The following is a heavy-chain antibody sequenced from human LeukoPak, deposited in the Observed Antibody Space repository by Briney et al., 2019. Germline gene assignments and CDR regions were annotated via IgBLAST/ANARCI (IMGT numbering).Heavy chain of an antibody. J-gene: IGHJ3*02. CDR2: INPNSGGT. Sequence: EASVKVSCKASGYTFTGYYMHWVRQAPGQGLEWMGWINPNSGGTNYAQKFQGRVTMTRDTSISTAYMEPSRLRSDDTAVYYCARDEESRRDAFDIWGQGTMVTVSS. CDR3: ARDEESRRDAFDI. V-gene: IGHV1-2*02. CDR1: GYTFTGYY.